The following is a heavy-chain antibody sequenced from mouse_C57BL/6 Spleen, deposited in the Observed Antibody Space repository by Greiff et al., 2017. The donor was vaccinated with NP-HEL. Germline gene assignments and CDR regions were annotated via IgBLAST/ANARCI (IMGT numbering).Heavy chain of an antibody. Sequence: EVQLQESGAELVRPGASVKLSCTASGFNIKDDYMHWVKQRPEQGLEWIGWIDPENGDTEYASKFQGKATITADTSSNTAYLQLSSLTSEDTAVYYCTTLGFITTVVATRGAMDYWGQGTSVTVSS. V-gene: IGHV14-4*01. CDR3: TTLGFITTVVATRGAMDY. CDR2: IDPENGDT. CDR1: GFNIKDDY. J-gene: IGHJ4*01. D-gene: IGHD1-1*01.